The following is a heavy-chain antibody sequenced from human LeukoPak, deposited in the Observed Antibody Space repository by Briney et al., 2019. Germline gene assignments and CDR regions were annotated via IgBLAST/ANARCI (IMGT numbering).Heavy chain of an antibody. CDR2: ISSSGSGASA. V-gene: IGHV3-11*01. J-gene: IGHJ6*02. D-gene: IGHD6-13*01. CDR1: GFTLSDYY. CDR3: AKGAAAGTWYYYAMDV. Sequence: SGGSLRLSCAASGFTLSDYYMSWIRQAPGKGLEWVSYISSSGSGASAYHADSVQGRFTILRDNSKNTLYLQMNSLRADDTAIYYCAKGAAAGTWYYYAMDVWGQGTTVTVSS.